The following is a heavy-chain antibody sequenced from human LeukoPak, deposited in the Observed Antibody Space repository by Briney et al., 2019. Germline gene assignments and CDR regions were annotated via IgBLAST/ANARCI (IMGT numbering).Heavy chain of an antibody. CDR1: GYTFTVYY. CDR3: ARAKYMTTITSSVDN. D-gene: IGHD1-14*01. V-gene: IGHV1-69*13. Sequence: ASVKVSLTASGYTFTVYYMHWVRQAPGQGLEWMGGIIPSFGSANYAQKFRGRVTIAADESTTTAYIELSNLRSDDTAMYHCARAKYMTTITSSVDNWGQGTLVTVSS. CDR2: IIPSFGSA. J-gene: IGHJ4*02.